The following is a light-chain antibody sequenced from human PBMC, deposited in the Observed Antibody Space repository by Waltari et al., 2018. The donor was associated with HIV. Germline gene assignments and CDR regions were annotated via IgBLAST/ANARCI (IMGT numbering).Light chain of an antibody. V-gene: IGLV3-25*03. J-gene: IGLJ3*02. CDR2: KDS. CDR3: QSADSSGTYGEWV. Sequence: SYELTQPPSVSVSPGQPARITCSGDALPKQYAYRYPQKPGQAPVLVIYKDSERPSGIPERFSGSSSGTTVTLTISGVQAEDEADYYCQSADSSGTYGEWVFGGGTKLTVL. CDR1: ALPKQY.